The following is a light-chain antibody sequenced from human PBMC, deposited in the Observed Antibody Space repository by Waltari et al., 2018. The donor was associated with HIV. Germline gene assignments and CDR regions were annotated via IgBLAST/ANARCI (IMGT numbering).Light chain of an antibody. CDR3: QQHYTTPLT. CDR2: WAS. CDR1: PSVLHSSNNKNY. V-gene: IGKV4-1*01. Sequence: DIVMTQSQDSLAVSLGERATINCKSSPSVLHSSNNKNYLAWYQQKPGQPPKLLIYWASARESGVPDRFSASGSGTDFTLTISSLQAEDVAVYYCQQHYTTPLTFGGGTKVEI. J-gene: IGKJ4*01.